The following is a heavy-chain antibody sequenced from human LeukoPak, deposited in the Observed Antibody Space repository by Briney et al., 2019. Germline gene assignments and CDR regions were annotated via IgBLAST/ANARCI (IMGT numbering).Heavy chain of an antibody. CDR1: GDTFTGYF. V-gene: IGHV1-46*01. CDR3: ARAGACPGGIQKCPFDY. J-gene: IGHJ4*02. Sequence: ASVKVCCTASGDTFTGYFMHSVWQAPGQGLEWMGITNPSGGSTDYGQKFQGRVAITRDTSTSTVYMELSSLRSEDTAVYYCARAGACPGGIQKCPFDYWGQGTLVTVSS. D-gene: IGHD5/OR15-5a*01. CDR2: TNPSGGST.